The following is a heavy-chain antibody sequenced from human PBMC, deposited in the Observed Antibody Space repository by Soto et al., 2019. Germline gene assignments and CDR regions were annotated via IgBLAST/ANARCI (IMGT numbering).Heavy chain of an antibody. CDR3: AKSLFGGPDI. J-gene: IGHJ3*02. Sequence: WWYIGLSCAASRFTFSTYAISWFRQAPGKGLEWVSGISGGGGDTSYADSVRGRFTCSRDNSKNTLYLQMNSLRAEDTALYYCAKSLFGGPDIWGQGTMVTVS. V-gene: IGHV3-23*01. D-gene: IGHD2-15*01. CDR1: RFTFSTYA. CDR2: ISGGGGDT.